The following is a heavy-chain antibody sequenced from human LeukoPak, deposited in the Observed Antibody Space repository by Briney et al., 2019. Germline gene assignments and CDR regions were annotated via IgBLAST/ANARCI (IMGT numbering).Heavy chain of an antibody. CDR3: ARVTGYMIEDYFDY. V-gene: IGHV4-39*07. D-gene: IGHD3-22*01. CDR2: IYYSGST. J-gene: IGHJ4*02. Sequence: SETLSLTCTVSGGSISSSNHWGWIRQPPGKGLEWIGSIYYSGSTYYNPSLKSRVTISVDTSKNQFSLKLSSVTAADTAVYYCARVTGYMIEDYFDYWGQGTLVTVSS. CDR1: GGSISSSNH.